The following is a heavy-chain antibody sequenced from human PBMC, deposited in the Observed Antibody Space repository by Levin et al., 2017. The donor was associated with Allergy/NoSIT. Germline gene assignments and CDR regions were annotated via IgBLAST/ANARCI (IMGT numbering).Heavy chain of an antibody. D-gene: IGHD2-8*01. J-gene: IGHJ6*02. V-gene: IGHV4-39*07. CDR2: IYYSGST. Sequence: PSETLSLTCTVSGGSISNSYSYYWGWIRQPPGKGLEWIGNIYYSGSTYYNPSLKSRVTISVDTSKNQFSLKVSSVTAADTAVYYCARDEMVHEIQYYYGMDVWGQGTMVIVSS. CDR3: ARDEMVHEIQYYYGMDV. CDR1: GGSISNSYSYY.